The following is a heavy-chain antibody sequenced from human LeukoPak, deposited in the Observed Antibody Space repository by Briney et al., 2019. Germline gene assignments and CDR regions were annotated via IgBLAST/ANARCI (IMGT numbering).Heavy chain of an antibody. CDR2: IYYSGST. D-gene: IGHD1-26*01. CDR1: GGSISSSSYY. V-gene: IGHV4-39*07. Sequence: SETLSLTCTVSGGSISSSSYYWGWIRQPPGKGLEWIGNIYYSGSTYYNPSLKSRVTISVDTSKNQFSLKLSSVTAADTAVYYCARIIVGATSYYYYYMDVWGKGTTVTVSS. CDR3: ARIIVGATSYYYYYMDV. J-gene: IGHJ6*03.